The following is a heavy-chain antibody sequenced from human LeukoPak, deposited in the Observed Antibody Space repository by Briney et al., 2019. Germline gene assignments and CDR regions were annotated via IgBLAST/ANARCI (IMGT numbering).Heavy chain of an antibody. CDR3: GRAANTATGTPTLAIDY. J-gene: IGHJ4*02. V-gene: IGHV3-11*05. D-gene: IGHD6-13*01. Sequence: GSLRLSCAASGFIFSDYYMSWIRQAPGKGLEWVSYIESSSSYTSYADSVKGRFTISRDNAKNSLYLQMNSLRAEDTAVYFCGRAANTATGTPTLAIDYWGQGTLVTVSS. CDR1: GFIFSDYY. CDR2: IESSSSYT.